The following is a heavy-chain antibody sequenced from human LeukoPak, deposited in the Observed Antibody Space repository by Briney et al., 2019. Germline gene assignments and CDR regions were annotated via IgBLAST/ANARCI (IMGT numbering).Heavy chain of an antibody. CDR1: GFIFSTYA. J-gene: IGHJ4*02. CDR2: ISGSGGST. V-gene: IGHV3-23*01. Sequence: GGSLRLSCAASGFIFSTYAMSWVRQAPGKGLEWVSVISGSGGSTYYADSVKGRFTTSRDNSKNTLYLQMNSLRAEDTAVYYCAKDETYDSSGYPDYWGQGTLVTVSS. D-gene: IGHD3-22*01. CDR3: AKDETYDSSGYPDY.